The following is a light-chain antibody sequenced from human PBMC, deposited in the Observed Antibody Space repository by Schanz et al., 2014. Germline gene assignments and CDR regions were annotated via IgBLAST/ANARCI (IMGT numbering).Light chain of an antibody. CDR1: QSVSSY. Sequence: EIVLTQSPGTLSLSPGERATLSCRASQSVSSYLAWYQQKPGQAPRLLIYDASSRASGIPDRFSGSGSGTDFTLTISSLQSEDFAVYYCQEYNNWPPITFGQGTRLEIK. CDR2: DAS. CDR3: QEYNNWPPIT. V-gene: IGKV3D-15*01. J-gene: IGKJ5*01.